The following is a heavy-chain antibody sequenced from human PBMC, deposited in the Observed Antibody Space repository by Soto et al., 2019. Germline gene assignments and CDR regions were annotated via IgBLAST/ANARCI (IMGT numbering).Heavy chain of an antibody. J-gene: IGHJ5*02. Sequence: QVQLVQSGAEVKKPGASVQVSCKASGYTFTSYGISWVRQAPGQGLEWMGWISAYNGNTNYAQKLQGRVTMTTDTHTSTAYMKLRSVRSDDTADYYCARDYRCWELFDPWGQGTLVTVSS. V-gene: IGHV1-18*01. CDR3: ARDYRCWELFDP. D-gene: IGHD3-10*01. CDR1: GYTFTSYG. CDR2: ISAYNGNT.